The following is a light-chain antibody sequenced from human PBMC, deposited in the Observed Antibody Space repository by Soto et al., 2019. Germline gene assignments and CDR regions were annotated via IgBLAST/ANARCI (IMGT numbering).Light chain of an antibody. CDR3: QQYNGDSEA. J-gene: IGKJ1*01. CDR2: DAS. V-gene: IGKV1-5*01. CDR1: QSVSWW. Sequence: DIQMTQSPSTLSVSVGDRVTITCRASQSVSWWLAWYQQRPGKGPKLLIYDASSLQSGVPSRFSGSGSGTEFTLTISSLQPEDFATYYCQQYNGDSEAFGQGTKVDSK.